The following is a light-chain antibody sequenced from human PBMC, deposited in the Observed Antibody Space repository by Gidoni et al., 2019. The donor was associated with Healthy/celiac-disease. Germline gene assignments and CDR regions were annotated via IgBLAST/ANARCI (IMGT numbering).Light chain of an antibody. CDR3: QVWDSSSDHVV. Sequence: SYVLPQPPSVSLAPGKTARITCGGNNIGSKRGNWYQQKPGKAPVLVIYYDSDRPSGIPERFSGSNSGNTATLTISRVEAGDEADYYCQVWDSSSDHVVFGGGTKLTVL. J-gene: IGLJ2*01. CDR2: YDS. V-gene: IGLV3-21*04. CDR1: NIGSKR.